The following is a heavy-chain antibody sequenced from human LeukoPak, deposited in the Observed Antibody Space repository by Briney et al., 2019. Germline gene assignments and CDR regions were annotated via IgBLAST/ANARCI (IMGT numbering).Heavy chain of an antibody. J-gene: IGHJ6*03. CDR3: ARAPYSSGWYRPWGYMDV. CDR2: IIPIFGTA. CDR1: GGTFSSYA. D-gene: IGHD6-19*01. Sequence: SVKVSCKASGGTFSSYAISWVRQAPGQGLEWMGGIIPIFGTANYAQKFQGRVTITADESTSTAYMELSSLRSDDTAVYYCARAPYSSGWYRPWGYMDVWGKGTTVTISS. V-gene: IGHV1-69*13.